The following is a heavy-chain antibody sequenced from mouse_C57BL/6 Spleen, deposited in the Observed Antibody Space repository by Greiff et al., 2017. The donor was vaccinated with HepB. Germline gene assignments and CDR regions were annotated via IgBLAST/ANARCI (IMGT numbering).Heavy chain of an antibody. V-gene: IGHV14-1*01. D-gene: IGHD3-3*01. CDR3: TTGGDEAWFAY. J-gene: IGHJ3*01. Sequence: EVQLQQSGAELVRPGASVKLSCTASGFNIKDYYMHWVKQRPEQGLEWIGRIDPEDGDTEYAPKFQGKATMTADTSSNTAYRQLSSLTSEDTAVYYCTTGGDEAWFAYWGQGTLVTVSA. CDR2: IDPEDGDT. CDR1: GFNIKDYY.